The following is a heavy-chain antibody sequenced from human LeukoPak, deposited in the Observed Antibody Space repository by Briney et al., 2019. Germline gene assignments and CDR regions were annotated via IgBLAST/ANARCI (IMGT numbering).Heavy chain of an antibody. V-gene: IGHV3-21*04. CDR1: GSTFSSYN. J-gene: IGHJ3*02. D-gene: IGHD3-3*01. Sequence: GGSLRLSCAASGSTFSSYNMNWVRQAPGKGLEWVSSISSSSSYIYYADSVRGRLIISRDNAKNTLYLQMNSLRAEDTAVYYCAKAHSFGVVILGAFDIWGQGTMVTVSS. CDR3: AKAHSFGVVILGAFDI. CDR2: ISSSSSYI.